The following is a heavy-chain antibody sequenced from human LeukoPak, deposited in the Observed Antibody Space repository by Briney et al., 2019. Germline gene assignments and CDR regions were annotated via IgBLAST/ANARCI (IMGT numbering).Heavy chain of an antibody. V-gene: IGHV3-53*01. CDR1: GFTVSSNY. CDR2: IYSGGST. CDR3: ARRPSDYYYYMDV. J-gene: IGHJ6*03. Sequence: PGGSLRLSCAASGFTVSSNYMSGVRQAPGKGLEWVSVIYSGGSTYYADSVKGRFTISRDNSKNTLYLQMNSLRAEDTAVYYCARRPSDYYYYMDVWGKGTTVTVSS.